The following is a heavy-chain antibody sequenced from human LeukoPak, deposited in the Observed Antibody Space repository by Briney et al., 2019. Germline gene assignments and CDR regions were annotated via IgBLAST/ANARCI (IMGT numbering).Heavy chain of an antibody. CDR1: GGSMSPYY. D-gene: IGHD2-15*01. J-gene: IGHJ4*02. CDR2: IFYTGGT. Sequence: SETLSLTCTVSGGSMSPYYWSWMRQPPGKGPEYVGYIFYTGGTNYNPSLKRRVTVSLDTSKNQFSLKLSFVTATDTAVYYCARLGFCRGDNCLDDYWGQGTLVTVSS. CDR3: ARLGFCRGDNCLDDY. V-gene: IGHV4-59*08.